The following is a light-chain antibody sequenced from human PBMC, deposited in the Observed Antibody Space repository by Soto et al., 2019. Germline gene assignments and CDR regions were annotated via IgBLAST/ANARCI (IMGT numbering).Light chain of an antibody. Sequence: QSVLTQPPSVSAAPGQKVTISCTGSSSNIGNNYVSWYQQVPGTAPKLLIYDNNKRPSGIPDQFSGSKSGTSATLGITGLQTGDEADYYCGTWDTGLSAGVFRGGTKLTVL. V-gene: IGLV1-51*01. CDR1: SSNIGNNY. J-gene: IGLJ2*01. CDR3: GTWDTGLSAGV. CDR2: DNN.